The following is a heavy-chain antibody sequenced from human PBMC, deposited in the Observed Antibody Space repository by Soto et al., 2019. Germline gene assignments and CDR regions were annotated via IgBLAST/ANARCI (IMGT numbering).Heavy chain of an antibody. V-gene: IGHV4-31*03. J-gene: IGHJ6*02. D-gene: IGHD6-6*01. CDR1: GGSISSGGYY. CDR2: IYYSGST. CDR3: ARTARIAARPGSSYYYYGMDV. Sequence: PSETLSLTCTVSGGSISSGGYYWSWIRQHPGKGLEWIGYIYYSGSTYYNPSLKSRVTTSVDTSKNQFSLKLSSVTAADTAVYYCARTARIAARPGSSYYYYGMDVWGQGTTVTVSS.